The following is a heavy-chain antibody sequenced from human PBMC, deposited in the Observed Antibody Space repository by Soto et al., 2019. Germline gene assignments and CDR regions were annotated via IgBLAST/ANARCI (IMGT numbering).Heavy chain of an antibody. V-gene: IGHV3-23*01. Sequence: EVQLLESGGGLVQPGGSLRRSCAASGFTFSSYAMSWVRQAPGKGLEWVSAISGSGGSTYYADSVKGRFTISRDNSKNTLYLQMNSLRAEDTAVYYCAKAGHYGSGFRWFDPWGQGTLVTVSS. D-gene: IGHD3-10*01. CDR2: ISGSGGST. J-gene: IGHJ5*02. CDR1: GFTFSSYA. CDR3: AKAGHYGSGFRWFDP.